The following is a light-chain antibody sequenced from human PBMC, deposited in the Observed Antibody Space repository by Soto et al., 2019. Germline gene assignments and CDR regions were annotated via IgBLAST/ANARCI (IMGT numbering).Light chain of an antibody. V-gene: IGKV3-20*01. CDR1: QSVSSSY. Sequence: EIVLTQSPGTLSLSPGERATLSCRASQSVSSSYLAWYQQKPGQAPRLLIYGTSSRATAIPDRFSGSGSGTDLTLTISRLEPEDFAVYYCQQYGRTFGQGTKVEIK. CDR2: GTS. J-gene: IGKJ1*01. CDR3: QQYGRT.